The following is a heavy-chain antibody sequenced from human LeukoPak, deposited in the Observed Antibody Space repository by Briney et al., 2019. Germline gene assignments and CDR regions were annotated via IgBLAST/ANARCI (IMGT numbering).Heavy chain of an antibody. Sequence: ASVKISCKASGYTSTGYYMHWVRQAPGQGLEWMGWINPNSGGTNYAQKFQGRVTMTRDTSISTAYMELSRLRSDDTAVYYCARVYGSGSYYVRWFDPWGQGTLVTVSS. CDR1: GYTSTGYY. V-gene: IGHV1-2*02. D-gene: IGHD1-26*01. CDR3: ARVYGSGSYYVRWFDP. CDR2: INPNSGGT. J-gene: IGHJ5*02.